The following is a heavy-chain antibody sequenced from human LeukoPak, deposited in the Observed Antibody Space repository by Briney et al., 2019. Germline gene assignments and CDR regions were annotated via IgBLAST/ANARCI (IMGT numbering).Heavy chain of an antibody. D-gene: IGHD6-6*01. Sequence: ASVKVSCKASGYTLTSYYMHWVRQAPGQGPEWMGIINPSGGSTSYAQKFQGRVTMTRDTSTSTVYMELSSLRSEDTAVYYCARDLSRRGLYSSSSDYYYMDVWGKGTTVTVSS. CDR2: INPSGGST. CDR1: GYTLTSYY. J-gene: IGHJ6*03. V-gene: IGHV1-46*01. CDR3: ARDLSRRGLYSSSSDYYYMDV.